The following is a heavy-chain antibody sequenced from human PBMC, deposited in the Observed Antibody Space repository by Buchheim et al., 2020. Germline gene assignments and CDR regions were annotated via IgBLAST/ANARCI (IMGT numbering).Heavy chain of an antibody. J-gene: IGHJ6*02. V-gene: IGHV3-30*04. CDR2: ISYDGSNK. Sequence: QVQLVESGGGVVQPGRSLRLSCAASGFTFSSYAMHWVRQAPGKGLEWVAVISYDGSNKYYADSVKGRFTISRENSKNKLYLQMNSLRAEDTAVYYCARGDTMVVVDYYYYGMDVWGQGTT. CDR1: GFTFSSYA. D-gene: IGHD3-22*01. CDR3: ARGDTMVVVDYYYYGMDV.